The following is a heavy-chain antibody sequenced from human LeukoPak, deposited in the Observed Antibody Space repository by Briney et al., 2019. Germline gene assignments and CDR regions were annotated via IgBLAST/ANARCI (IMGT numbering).Heavy chain of an antibody. CDR3: ARRLGVVVNWFDP. CDR1: GYSFINYW. D-gene: IGHD2-15*01. CDR2: IYPGDSDT. J-gene: IGHJ5*02. Sequence: GESLKISCKGSGYSFINYWIGWVRQMPGKGLEWMGIIYPGDSDTRYSPSFQGQVTISADKSISTAYLQWSSLKASDTAMYYCARRLGVVVNWFDPWGQGTLVTVSS. V-gene: IGHV5-51*01.